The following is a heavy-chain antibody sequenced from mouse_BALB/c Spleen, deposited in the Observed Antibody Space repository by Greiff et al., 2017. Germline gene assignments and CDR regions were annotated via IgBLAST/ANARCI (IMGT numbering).Heavy chain of an antibody. CDR1: GYTFTSYW. V-gene: IGHV1-7*01. Sequence: VQRVESGAELAKPGASVKMSCKASGYTFTSYWMHWVKQRPGQGLEWIGYINPSTGYTEYNQKFKDKATLTADKSSSTAYMQLSSLTSEDSAVYYCARSPGWFAYWGQGTLVTVSA. CDR3: ARSPGWFAY. CDR2: INPSTGYT. J-gene: IGHJ3*01.